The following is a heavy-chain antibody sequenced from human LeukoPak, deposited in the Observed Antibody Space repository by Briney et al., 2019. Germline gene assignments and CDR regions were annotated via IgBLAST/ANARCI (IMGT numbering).Heavy chain of an antibody. V-gene: IGHV4-38-2*01. J-gene: IGHJ4*02. D-gene: IGHD1-26*01. CDR2: IYHSGNT. Sequence: PSETLSLTCAVSGYSISSGYYWGWIRQPPGKRLEWIGSIYHSGNTYYNPSLRGRVTISLDTSKNQFSLKLSSVTAADTAVYYCARVSDGSGSYYFDYWGQGTLVTVSS. CDR3: ARVSDGSGSYYFDY. CDR1: GYSISSGYY.